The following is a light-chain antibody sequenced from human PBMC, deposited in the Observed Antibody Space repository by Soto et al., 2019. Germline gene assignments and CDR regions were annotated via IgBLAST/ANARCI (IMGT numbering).Light chain of an antibody. J-gene: IGKJ4*01. CDR2: GAS. V-gene: IGKV3-15*01. CDR1: QSVSSK. CDR3: QQYNDWTPA. Sequence: ETLMTQSPATLSLSPGERATLSCGASQSVSSKLVWYQQKPGQAPRFLIYGASTRATGIPARLRGSGSGTELTITIDSMKYEDFEVYYCQQYNDWTPAFGGGTKVDIK.